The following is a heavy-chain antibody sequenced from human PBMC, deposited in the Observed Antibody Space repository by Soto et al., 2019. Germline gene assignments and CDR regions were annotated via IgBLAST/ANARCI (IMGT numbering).Heavy chain of an antibody. CDR2: INSGSSTI. V-gene: IGHV3-48*02. J-gene: IGHJ4*02. D-gene: IGHD5-12*01. CDR3: VRDRGYTGYDLEY. Sequence: EVQLVESGGGLVQPGGSLRLSCAASGFTFRSYAMNWVRQAPGKGLEWVSYINSGSSTIYYAESAKGRFTISRDNAKNSRYLQMNSLRDEDTAVYFCVRDRGYTGYDLEYWGQGALVTVSS. CDR1: GFTFRSYA.